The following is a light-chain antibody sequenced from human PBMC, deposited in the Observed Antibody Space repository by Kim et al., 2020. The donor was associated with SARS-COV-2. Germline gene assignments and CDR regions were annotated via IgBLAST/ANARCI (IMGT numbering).Light chain of an antibody. CDR3: QQYGSSPLT. Sequence: EIVLTQSPRTLSLSPGERATLSCRASQSVSSSYLAWYQQKPGQAPRLLIYGASNRATGIPDRFSGSGSGTDFTLTISRLEPEDFAMYYCQQYGSSPLTFGGGTKVDIK. CDR2: GAS. J-gene: IGKJ4*01. V-gene: IGKV3-20*01. CDR1: QSVSSSY.